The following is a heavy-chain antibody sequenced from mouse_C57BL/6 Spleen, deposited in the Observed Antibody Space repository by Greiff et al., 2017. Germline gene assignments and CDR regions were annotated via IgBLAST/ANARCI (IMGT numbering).Heavy chain of an antibody. CDR3: ASATVVAHWYFDV. J-gene: IGHJ1*03. CDR2: ISGGGGNT. Sequence: EVQVVESGGGLVKPGGSLKLSCAASGFTFSSYTMSWVRQTPEKRLEWVATISGGGGNTYYPDSVKGRFTISRDNAKNTLYLQMSSLRSEDTALYYCASATVVAHWYFDVWGTGTTVTVSS. CDR1: GFTFSSYT. D-gene: IGHD1-1*01. V-gene: IGHV5-9*01.